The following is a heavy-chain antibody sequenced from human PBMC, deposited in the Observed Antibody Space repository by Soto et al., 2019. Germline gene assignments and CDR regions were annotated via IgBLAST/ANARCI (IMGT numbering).Heavy chain of an antibody. CDR3: AKDDSEYSNYWTSFDN. D-gene: IGHD4-4*01. CDR2: ISFDGSIE. CDR1: GFTFSHYG. Sequence: QVQLVESGGGVVQPGRSLRLSCAAPGFTFSHYGMEWVRQAPGKGLEWVAVISFDGSIENYADSVKGRFTISRDNYKGTLSLQMNNLRPEDTATYYCAKDDSEYSNYWTSFDNWGQGTLVTVSS. J-gene: IGHJ4*02. V-gene: IGHV3-30*18.